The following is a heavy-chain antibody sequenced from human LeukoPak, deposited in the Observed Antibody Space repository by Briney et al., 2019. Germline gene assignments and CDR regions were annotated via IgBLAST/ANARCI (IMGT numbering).Heavy chain of an antibody. V-gene: IGHV1-18*01. D-gene: IGHD2-2*01. CDR3: ARVTSDCSSTSCFADQRRPYPYYYYYGMDV. CDR2: ISAYNGNT. J-gene: IGHJ6*02. Sequence: ASVKVSCKASGYTFTSYGISWVRQAPGQGLEWMGWISAYNGNTNYAQKLQGRVTTTTDTSTSTAYMELRSLRSDDTAVYYCARVTSDCSSTSCFADQRRPYPYYYYYGMDVWGQGTTVTVSS. CDR1: GYTFTSYG.